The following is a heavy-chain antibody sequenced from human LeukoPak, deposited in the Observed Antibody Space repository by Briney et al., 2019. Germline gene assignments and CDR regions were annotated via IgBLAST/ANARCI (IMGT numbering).Heavy chain of an antibody. V-gene: IGHV4-59*08. Sequence: ASETLSLTCTVSGGSISSYYWSWIRQPPGKGLEWIGYIYYSGSTNYNPSLKSRVTISVDTSKNQFSLKLNSVTAADTAVYYCARAFGCSGGSCYRFFDYWASEPWSPSPQ. D-gene: IGHD2-15*01. J-gene: IGHJ4*02. CDR3: ARAFGCSGGSCYRFFDY. CDR2: IYYSGST. CDR1: GGSISSYY.